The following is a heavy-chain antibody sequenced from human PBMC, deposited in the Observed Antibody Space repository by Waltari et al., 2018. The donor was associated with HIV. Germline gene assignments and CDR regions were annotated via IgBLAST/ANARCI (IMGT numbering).Heavy chain of an antibody. V-gene: IGHV4-34*01. CDR2: INHSGST. CDR3: ARGLAWEPGRIWFDP. Sequence: QVQLQQWGAGLLKPSETLSLTCAVYGGSFSGYYWSWLRQPPGKGLEWIGEINHSGSTNYNPSIKSRVTISVDTSKNQFSRKLSSVTAADTAVYYCARGLAWEPGRIWFDPWGQGTLVTVSS. D-gene: IGHD1-26*01. CDR1: GGSFSGYY. J-gene: IGHJ5*02.